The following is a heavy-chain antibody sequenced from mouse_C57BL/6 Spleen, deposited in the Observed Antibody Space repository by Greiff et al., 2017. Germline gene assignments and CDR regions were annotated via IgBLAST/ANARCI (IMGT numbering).Heavy chain of an antibody. CDR1: GYAFSSSW. CDR3: ATNYGREDYYAMDY. CDR2: IYPGDGDT. D-gene: IGHD1-1*01. J-gene: IGHJ4*01. V-gene: IGHV1-82*01. Sequence: VQLQQSGPELVKPGASVTISCKASGYAFSSSWMNWVKQRPGKGLEWIGRIYPGDGDTNYNGKFKGKATLTADKSSSTAYMQLSSLTSEDSAVYFCATNYGREDYYAMDYWGQGTSVTVSS.